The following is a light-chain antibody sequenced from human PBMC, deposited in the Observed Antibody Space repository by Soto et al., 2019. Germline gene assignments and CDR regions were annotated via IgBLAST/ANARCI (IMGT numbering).Light chain of an antibody. J-gene: IGLJ1*01. CDR2: DVS. CDR1: SSDVGGYDF. Sequence: QSVLTQPPSVSGSPGQSITISCTGSSSDVGGYDFVSWYQHLPGKAPRLMIFDVSNRPSAVSNRFSGSKSGNTASLTISGHQAEDEGDYYCASYTSRSTLVFGTGTKLTVL. V-gene: IGLV2-14*03. CDR3: ASYTSRSTLV.